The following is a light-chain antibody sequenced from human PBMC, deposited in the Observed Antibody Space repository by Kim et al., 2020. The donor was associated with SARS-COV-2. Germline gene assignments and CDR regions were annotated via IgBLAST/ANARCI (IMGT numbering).Light chain of an antibody. CDR3: ASYTTSATWV. V-gene: IGLV2-14*04. CDR2: DVT. J-gene: IGLJ3*02. CDR1: SSDVGAYNL. Sequence: GQSITISCTGASSDVGAYNLVSWFQRYPGKAPKLMSYDVTKRPSGVSDRFSGSKSGITASLTISGLQTEDEADYYCASYTTSATWVFGGGTQLTVL.